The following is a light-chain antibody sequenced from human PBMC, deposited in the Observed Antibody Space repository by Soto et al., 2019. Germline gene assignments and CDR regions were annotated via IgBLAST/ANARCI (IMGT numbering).Light chain of an antibody. CDR1: SSNIGAGYD. V-gene: IGLV1-40*01. J-gene: IGLJ1*01. CDR3: QSYDSSLSGYV. CDR2: GNN. Sequence: QSVLTQPPSVSGATGQRVTISCTGSSSNIGAGYDVHWYQQLPGTAPKLLIYGNNNRPSGVPDRFSGSKSGTSASLAITGLQDEDEADYYCQSYDSSLSGYVFGSGTKLTVL.